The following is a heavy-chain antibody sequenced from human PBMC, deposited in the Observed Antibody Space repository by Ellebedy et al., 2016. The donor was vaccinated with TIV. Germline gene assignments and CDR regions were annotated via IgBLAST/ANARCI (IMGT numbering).Heavy chain of an antibody. CDR3: ARDQGSGYDSWPFDY. J-gene: IGHJ4*02. Sequence: GESLKISCAASGFTFSVYYMSWVRQAPGKGLEWVSCISSSGTYTKYADSVEGRFTISRDIAKNSLYLQMNSLTAEDTAVYYCARDQGSGYDSWPFDYWGQGALVTVSS. V-gene: IGHV3-11*06. CDR2: ISSSGTYT. D-gene: IGHD5-12*01. CDR1: GFTFSVYY.